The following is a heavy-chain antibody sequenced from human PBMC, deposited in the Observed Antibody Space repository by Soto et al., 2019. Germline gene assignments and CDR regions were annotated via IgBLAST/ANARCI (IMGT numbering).Heavy chain of an antibody. V-gene: IGHV4-59*08. CDR2: IYYSGST. D-gene: IGHD3-9*01. CDR1: GGSISSYY. J-gene: IGHJ5*02. Sequence: SETLSLTCTVSGGSISSYYWSWIRQPPGKGLEWIGYIYYSGSTNYNPSLKSRVTISVDTSKNQFSLKLSSVTAADTAVYYCARHYYDILTGYSYVGWFDPWGQGTLVTVSS. CDR3: ARHYYDILTGYSYVGWFDP.